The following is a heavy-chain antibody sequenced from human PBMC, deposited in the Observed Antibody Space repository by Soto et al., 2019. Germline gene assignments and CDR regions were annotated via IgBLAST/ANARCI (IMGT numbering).Heavy chain of an antibody. Sequence: QVQLVQSGAEVKNPGASVKVSCKASGYTFTSYGISWVRQAPGQGLEWMGWISPYNGNTNYAHKLQGGVTMTTRTSTSTAYMELRRLRSDATAVYYCATTPGTYARFHYWGQGTLVTVSS. V-gene: IGHV1-18*01. CDR2: ISPYNGNT. CDR3: ATTPGTYARFHY. J-gene: IGHJ4*02. CDR1: GYTFTSYG. D-gene: IGHD1-26*01.